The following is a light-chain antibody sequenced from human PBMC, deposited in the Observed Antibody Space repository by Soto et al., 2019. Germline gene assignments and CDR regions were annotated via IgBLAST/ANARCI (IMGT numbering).Light chain of an antibody. J-gene: IGKJ1*01. V-gene: IGKV1-33*01. CDR2: DAS. CDR1: QDISNY. CDR3: QQYDNLLLT. Sequence: DIQMTQSPSSLSASVGDRVTITCQASQDISNYLNWYQQKPGKAPKLLIYDASNLETGVPSRFSGGESGTDFTFTISSLQPEDIATYYCQQYDNLLLTFGQGTKVEIK.